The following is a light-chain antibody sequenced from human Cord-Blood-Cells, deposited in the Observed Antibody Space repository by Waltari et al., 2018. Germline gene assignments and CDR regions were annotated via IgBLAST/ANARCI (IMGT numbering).Light chain of an antibody. CDR1: QSISSW. CDR3: QQYNSYSQT. J-gene: IGKJ1*01. Sequence: DIQMTPSPSTLSASVVDRVTITCRASQSISSWLAWYQQKPGKAPKLLIYDASSLESGVPSRFSGSGSGTEFTLTISSLQPDDFATYYCQQYNSYSQTFGQGTKVEIK. V-gene: IGKV1-5*01. CDR2: DAS.